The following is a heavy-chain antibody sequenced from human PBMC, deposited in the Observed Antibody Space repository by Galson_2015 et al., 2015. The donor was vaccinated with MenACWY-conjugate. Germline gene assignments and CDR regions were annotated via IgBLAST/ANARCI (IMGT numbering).Heavy chain of an antibody. D-gene: IGHD3-10*01. V-gene: IGHV3-30*02. J-gene: IGHJ4*02. CDR2: IRYDGSNK. CDR3: ARITMVRGGSFDY. CDR1: GFIFSSYG. Sequence: SLRLSCAASGFIFSSYGMHWVRQAPGKGLEWVAFIRYDGSNKYYADSVKGRFTISRDNSKNTLYLQMNSLRAEDTAVYYCARITMVRGGSFDYWGQGTLVTVSS.